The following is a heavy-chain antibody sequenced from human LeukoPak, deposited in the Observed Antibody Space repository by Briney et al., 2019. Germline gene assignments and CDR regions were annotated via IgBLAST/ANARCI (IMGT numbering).Heavy chain of an antibody. V-gene: IGHV4-59*01. J-gene: IGHJ3*02. CDR3: ARDRSIAAAGILDAFDI. D-gene: IGHD6-13*01. Sequence: PSETLSLTCTVSGGSLSSYYWSWIRQPPGKGLEWIGYIYYSGSTNYNPSLTSRVTISVDTSKNQFSLKLSSVTAADTAVYYCARDRSIAAAGILDAFDIWGQGTMVTVSS. CDR1: GGSLSSYY. CDR2: IYYSGST.